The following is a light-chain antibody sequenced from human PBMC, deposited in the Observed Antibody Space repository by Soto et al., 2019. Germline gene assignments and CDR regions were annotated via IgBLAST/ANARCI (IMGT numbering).Light chain of an antibody. CDR2: GHN. Sequence: VLTHPPSVSGAPGQRVTISCTGSYSNIGAGYEVHWYQQIPGTAPKLLISGHNNRPSGVPDRFFGSKSGTSASLTIIGLQAEDEADYYCQSYDSSLSGSGVFGGGTQLTVL. CDR1: YSNIGAGYE. CDR3: QSYDSSLSGSGV. V-gene: IGLV1-40*01. J-gene: IGLJ3*02.